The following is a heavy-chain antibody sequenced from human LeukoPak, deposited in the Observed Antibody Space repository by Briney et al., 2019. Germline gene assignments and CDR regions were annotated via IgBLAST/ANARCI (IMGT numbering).Heavy chain of an antibody. CDR2: ISSSGSTI. J-gene: IGHJ6*03. CDR3: ARVGNGDYRYYFYMDV. Sequence: PGGSLRLSCAASGFTFSDYYMSWIRQAPGKGLERVSYISSSGSTIYYADSVKGRFTISRDNAKNSLYLQMNSLRAEDTAVYYCARVGNGDYRYYFYMDVWGKGTTVTISS. CDR1: GFTFSDYY. V-gene: IGHV3-11*01. D-gene: IGHD4-17*01.